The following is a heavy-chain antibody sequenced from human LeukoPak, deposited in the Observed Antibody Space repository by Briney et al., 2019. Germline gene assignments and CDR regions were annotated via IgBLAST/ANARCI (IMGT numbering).Heavy chain of an antibody. CDR2: ISGGGDTT. CDR3: ARDPRTVQI. Sequence: GGSLRLSCSASGFSFSSYTMTWVRQAPGKGPEWVSIISGGGDTTFYTDSVKGRFTISRDNSKNTLYLQMNSLRVEDTAIYYCARDPRTVQIWGQGTLVTVSS. J-gene: IGHJ4*02. CDR1: GFSFSSYT. D-gene: IGHD1-1*01. V-gene: IGHV3-23*01.